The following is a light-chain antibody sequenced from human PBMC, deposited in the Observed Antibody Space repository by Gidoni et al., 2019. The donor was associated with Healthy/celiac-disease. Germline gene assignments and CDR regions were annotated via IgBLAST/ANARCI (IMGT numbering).Light chain of an antibody. CDR3: QQDYSTPIT. Sequence: DIVMTQSPDSLAVSLCERATINCKSSQRVLYSSNNKNYLAWYQQKPGQPPKLLIYWASTRESRVPDRFSGSGSGTDFTLTSSSLQAEDVSVYYCQQDYSTPITFGQGTRLEIK. CDR1: QRVLYSSNNKNY. J-gene: IGKJ5*01. V-gene: IGKV4-1*01. CDR2: WAS.